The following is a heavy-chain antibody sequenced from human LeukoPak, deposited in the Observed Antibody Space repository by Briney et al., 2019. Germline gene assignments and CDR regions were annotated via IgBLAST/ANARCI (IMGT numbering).Heavy chain of an antibody. J-gene: IGHJ4*02. D-gene: IGHD3-10*01. Sequence: GGSLRLSCAASGFTLSSYAMSWVRQAPGKGLEWVSAISGSGGSTYYADSVKGRFTISRDSSRNTLYLQMNSLRADDTAVYYCAKVLRRTLLWFGESRFDYWGQGTLVTVSS. CDR3: AKVLRRTLLWFGESRFDY. CDR2: ISGSGGST. CDR1: GFTLSSYA. V-gene: IGHV3-23*01.